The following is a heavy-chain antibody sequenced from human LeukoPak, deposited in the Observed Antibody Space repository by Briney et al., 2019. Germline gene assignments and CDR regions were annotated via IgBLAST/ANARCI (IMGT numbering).Heavy chain of an antibody. CDR1: GYTFTGYY. CDR3: ARGRMYSSSWYGYYYYMDV. V-gene: IGHV1-2*06. CDR2: INPNSGGT. J-gene: IGHJ6*03. D-gene: IGHD6-13*01. Sequence: ASVKVSCKASGYTFTGYYMHWVRQAPGQGLEWMGRINPNSGGTNYAQKFQGRVTMTRDTSISTAYMELSRLRSDDTAVYYCARGRMYSSSWYGYYYYMDVWGKGTTVTVSS.